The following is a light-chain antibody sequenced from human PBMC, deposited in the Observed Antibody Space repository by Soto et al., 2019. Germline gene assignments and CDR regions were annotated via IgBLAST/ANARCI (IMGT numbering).Light chain of an antibody. Sequence: DIVLTQSPATLSLSPGERATLSCRASQSVSSYLAWYQQKPGQAPSLLIYDASNRATAIPARFSGSGSGTDFPLTISSLEPEDFAVYYCQQRSNWPPIFTFGHGTKVDIK. J-gene: IGKJ3*01. CDR3: QQRSNWPPIFT. CDR1: QSVSSY. V-gene: IGKV3-11*01. CDR2: DAS.